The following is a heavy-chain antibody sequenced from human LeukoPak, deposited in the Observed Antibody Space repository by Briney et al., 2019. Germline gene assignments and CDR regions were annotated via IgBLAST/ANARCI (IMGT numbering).Heavy chain of an antibody. V-gene: IGHV3-21*01. CDR2: ISSSSSYI. CDR3: ARDLNWETY. Sequence: GGSLRLSCAASGSTFSSYSMNWVRQAPGKGLEWVSFISSSSSYIYYADSVKGRFTISRDNAKNSLYLQMNSLRAEDTAVYYCARDLNWETYWGQGTLVTVSS. J-gene: IGHJ4*02. CDR1: GSTFSSYS. D-gene: IGHD1-1*01.